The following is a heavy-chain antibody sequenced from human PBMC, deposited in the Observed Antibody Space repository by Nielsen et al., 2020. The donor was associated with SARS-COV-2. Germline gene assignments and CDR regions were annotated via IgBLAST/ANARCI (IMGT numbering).Heavy chain of an antibody. Sequence: VRQMPGKGLEWVGRIDPSDSYTNYSPSFQGHVTISADKSISTAHLQWSSLKVSDTAMYYCARSMRGPYYMDVWGKGTTVTVSS. J-gene: IGHJ6*03. CDR3: ARSMRGPYYMDV. V-gene: IGHV5-10-1*01. CDR2: IDPSDSYT. D-gene: IGHD3-10*01.